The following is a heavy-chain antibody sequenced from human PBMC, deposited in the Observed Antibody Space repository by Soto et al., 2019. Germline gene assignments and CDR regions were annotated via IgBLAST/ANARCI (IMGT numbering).Heavy chain of an antibody. CDR3: AKVEGGSYPQGCYFDC. Sequence: QVQLVESGGGVVQPGRSLRLSCAASGFTLSSYGMHWVRQAPGKGLEWVAVISYDGSNKYYAGSVKGRFTISRDNSKNSLYLQTNSLRAEDTAVYYCAKVEGGSYPQGCYFDCWGQGALVTVSS. CDR1: GFTLSSYG. V-gene: IGHV3-30*18. J-gene: IGHJ4*02. D-gene: IGHD1-26*01. CDR2: ISYDGSNK.